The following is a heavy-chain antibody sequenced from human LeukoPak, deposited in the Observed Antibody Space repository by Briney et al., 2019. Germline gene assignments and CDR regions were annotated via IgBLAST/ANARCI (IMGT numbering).Heavy chain of an antibody. CDR2: INPNSGGT. D-gene: IGHD6-13*01. CDR1: GYTFTGYY. V-gene: IGHV1-2*06. Sequence: ASVKVSCKASGYTFTGYYMHWVRQAPGQGLEWMGRINPNSGGTNYAQKFQGRVTMTRDTSISTAYMELGRLRSDDTAVYYCATTRRYSSSWLFDYWGQGTLVTVSS. CDR3: ATTRRYSSSWLFDY. J-gene: IGHJ4*02.